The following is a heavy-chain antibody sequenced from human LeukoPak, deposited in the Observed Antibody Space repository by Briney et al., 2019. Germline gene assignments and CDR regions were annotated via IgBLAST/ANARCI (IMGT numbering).Heavy chain of an antibody. J-gene: IGHJ4*02. CDR2: IWYDGSNK. V-gene: IGHV3-33*01. CDR1: GFTFSSYG. Sequence: PGRSLRLSCAASGFTFSSYGMHWVRQAPGKGLEWVAVIWYDGSNKYYADSVKGRFTISRDNSKNTLYLQMNSLRAEDTAVYYCARDLVVRGVIAEYWGQGTLVTVSS. CDR3: ARDLVVRGVIAEY. D-gene: IGHD3-10*01.